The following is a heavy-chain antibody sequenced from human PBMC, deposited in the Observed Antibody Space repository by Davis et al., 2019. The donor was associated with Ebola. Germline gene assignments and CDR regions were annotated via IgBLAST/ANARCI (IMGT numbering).Heavy chain of an antibody. J-gene: IGHJ4*02. D-gene: IGHD6-13*01. CDR1: GYTFTSCY. CDR3: ARDVVAVDSSSWYLGGFDY. CDR2: INPSGGST. V-gene: IGHV1-46*01. Sequence: ASVKVSCKASGYTFTSCYMHWVRQAPGQGLEWMGIINPSGGSTSYAQKFQGRVTMTRDTSTSTVYMELSSLRSEDTAVYYCARDVVAVDSSSWYLGGFDYWGQGTLVTVSS.